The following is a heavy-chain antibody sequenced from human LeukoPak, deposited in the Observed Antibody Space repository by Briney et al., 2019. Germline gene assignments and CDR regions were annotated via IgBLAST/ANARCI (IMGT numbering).Heavy chain of an antibody. J-gene: IGHJ6*03. CDR1: GGSISSYY. Sequence: PSETLSLTCTVSGGSISSYYWSWIRQPPGKGLEWIGYIYYSGSTNYNPSLKSRVTISVDTSKNQFSLKLSSVTAADTAVYYCARSVEGYCSGGSCYYYSYYMDVWGKGTTVTVSS. V-gene: IGHV4-59*01. D-gene: IGHD2-15*01. CDR2: IYYSGST. CDR3: ARSVEGYCSGGSCYYYSYYMDV.